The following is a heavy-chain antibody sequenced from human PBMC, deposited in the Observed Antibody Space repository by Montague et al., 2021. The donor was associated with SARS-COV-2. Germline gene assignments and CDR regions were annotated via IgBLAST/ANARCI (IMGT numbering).Heavy chain of an antibody. Sequence: TLSLTCTVSGGSISSGGYYWSWIRQHPGKGLEWIGYIYYSGSTYYNPSLKSRVTISVDTSKNQFSLKLSSVTAADTAVYYCARVSVEMATMGVYYYYGMDVWGQGTTVTDSS. J-gene: IGHJ6*02. CDR3: ARVSVEMATMGVYYYYGMDV. CDR2: IYYSGST. D-gene: IGHD5-24*01. CDR1: GGSISSGGYY. V-gene: IGHV4-31*03.